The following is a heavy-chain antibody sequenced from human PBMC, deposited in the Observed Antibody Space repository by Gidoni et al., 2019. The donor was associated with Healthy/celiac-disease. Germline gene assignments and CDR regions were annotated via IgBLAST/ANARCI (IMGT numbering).Heavy chain of an antibody. D-gene: IGHD4-4*01. CDR3: ARDPGDCSNYAFDY. Sequence: WDRQAPGKGLEWVSYISSSSSTIYYADTVKGRFTISRDNAKNSLYLQMISLRAEDMAVYYCARDPGDCSNYAFDYWGQGTLVTVSS. V-gene: IGHV3-48*01. J-gene: IGHJ4*02. CDR2: ISSSSSTI.